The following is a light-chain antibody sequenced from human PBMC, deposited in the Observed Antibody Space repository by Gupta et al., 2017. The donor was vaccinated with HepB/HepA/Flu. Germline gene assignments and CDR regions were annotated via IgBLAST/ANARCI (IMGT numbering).Light chain of an antibody. Sequence: DVVMTQSPPSLPVTLGQPASISCRSTQSLVHSDGNTYLNWFLQRPGQSPRRLIYQVSNRDSGVPDRYSATGSGSDFTLRMMRVEAEDIRVNYFFRGTQWAWTCG. CDR1: QSLVHSDGNTY. J-gene: IGKJ1*01. CDR2: QVS. CDR3: FRGTQWAWT. V-gene: IGKV2-30*02.